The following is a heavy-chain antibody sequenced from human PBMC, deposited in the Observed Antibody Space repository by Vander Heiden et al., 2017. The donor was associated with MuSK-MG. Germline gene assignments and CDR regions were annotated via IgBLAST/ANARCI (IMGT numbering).Heavy chain of an antibody. CDR2: SYYSGST. V-gene: IGHV4-59*11. CDR1: GGSISGHY. CDR3: ARVFSGYSSDY. D-gene: IGHD3-22*01. J-gene: IGHJ4*02. Sequence: QVQLQESGPGLVKPSETLSLTCTAPGGSISGHYWSWIRQPPGKGLEWIGHSYYSGSTNYNPSLKSRVTISVDTSKNQFSLKLSSVTAADTAVYYCARVFSGYSSDYWGQGTLVTVSS.